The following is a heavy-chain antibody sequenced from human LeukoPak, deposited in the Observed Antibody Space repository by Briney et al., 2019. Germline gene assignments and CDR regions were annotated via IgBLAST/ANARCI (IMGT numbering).Heavy chain of an antibody. D-gene: IGHD5-12*01. Sequence: PGGSLRLSCAASGFTFSSYGMHWVRQAPGKGLEWVAFMRYDGNKKYYADFVKGRFTISRDNSKNTLYLQMNSLRAEDTAVYYCAKDLSGSLDYWGQGTLVTVSS. CDR3: AKDLSGSLDY. CDR2: MRYDGNKK. CDR1: GFTFSSYG. J-gene: IGHJ4*02. V-gene: IGHV3-30*02.